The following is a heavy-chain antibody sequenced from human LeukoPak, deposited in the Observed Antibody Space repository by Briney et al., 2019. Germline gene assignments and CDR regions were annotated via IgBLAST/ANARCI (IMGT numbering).Heavy chain of an antibody. J-gene: IGHJ4*02. CDR3: AKLYGDYGL. V-gene: IGHV3-23*01. D-gene: IGHD4-17*01. CDR2: ISGSGDNT. Sequence: GGSLRLSCAASGFTFSSYAMSWVRQAPGKGLEWVSGISGSGDNTYYADSVKGRFTISRDNSKNTLYLQMNSLRAEDTAVYYCAKLYGDYGLWGQGTLVTVSS. CDR1: GFTFSSYA.